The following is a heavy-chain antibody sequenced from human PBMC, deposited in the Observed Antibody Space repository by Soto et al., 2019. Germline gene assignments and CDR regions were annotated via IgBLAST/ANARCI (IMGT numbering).Heavy chain of an antibody. CDR3: ARDVDTSNWFDP. CDR1: GFTFSSYG. J-gene: IGHJ5*02. V-gene: IGHV3-33*01. Sequence: QVQLVESGGGVVQPGRSLRLSCAASGFTFSSYGMHWVRQAPGKGLEWVAVIWYDGSNKYYADSVKGRFTISRDNSKNTLYLQMNSLRAEDTAVYYCARDVDTSNWFDPWGQGTLVTVSS. CDR2: IWYDGSNK. D-gene: IGHD5-18*01.